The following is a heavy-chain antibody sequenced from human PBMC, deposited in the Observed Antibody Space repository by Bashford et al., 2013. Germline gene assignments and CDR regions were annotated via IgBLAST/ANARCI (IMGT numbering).Heavy chain of an antibody. J-gene: IGHJ4*02. D-gene: IGHD3-16*01. Sequence: VASVKVSCKASGYTFTSYGISWVRQAPGQGLEWMGWISAYNGNTNYAQKFQGRVTMTTDTSTSTAYMELRSLRFDDTAVYYCARDPLMYYGLGELVDPGPRRATWGQGTRGHPSPQ. V-gene: IGHV1-18*01. CDR2: ISAYNGNT. CDR3: ARDPLMYYGLGELVDPGPRRAT. CDR1: GYTFTSYG.